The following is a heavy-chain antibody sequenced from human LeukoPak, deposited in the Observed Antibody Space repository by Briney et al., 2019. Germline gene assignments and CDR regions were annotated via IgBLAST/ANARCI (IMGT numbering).Heavy chain of an antibody. CDR3: ARAVFDWGYNWFDP. Sequence: SETLSLTCAVSGYSICSGYYWGWTRQPPGKGLEWIGRIYHSGSTYYNPSLKSPVTISVDTSKNQFSLKLSSVTAADTAVYYCARAVFDWGYNWFDPWGQGTLVTVSS. V-gene: IGHV4-38-2*01. CDR1: GYSICSGYY. CDR2: IYHSGST. J-gene: IGHJ5*02. D-gene: IGHD3-9*01.